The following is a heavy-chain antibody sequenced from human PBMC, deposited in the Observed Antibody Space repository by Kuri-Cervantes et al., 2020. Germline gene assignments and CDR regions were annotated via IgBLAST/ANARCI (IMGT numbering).Heavy chain of an antibody. CDR3: AKVGVSYGMDV. CDR1: GFTFSSYA. J-gene: IGHJ6*02. D-gene: IGHD3-16*01. V-gene: IGHV3-30-3*01. CDR2: ISYDGSNK. Sequence: LSLTCAASGFTFSSYAMHWVRQAPGKGLEWVAVISYDGSNKYYADSVKGRFTISRDNAKNSLYLQMNSLRAEDTAVYYCAKVGVSYGMDVWGQGTTVTVSS.